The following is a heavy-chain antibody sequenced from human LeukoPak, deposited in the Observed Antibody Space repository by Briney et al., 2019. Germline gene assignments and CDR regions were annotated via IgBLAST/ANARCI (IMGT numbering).Heavy chain of an antibody. CDR3: ARRVLEGSPFGYSWFDP. J-gene: IGHJ5*02. CDR2: INPSGGST. V-gene: IGHV1-46*01. D-gene: IGHD3-16*01. CDR1: GYTFTGYY. Sequence: ASVKVSCKASGYTFTGYYMHWVRQAPGQGLEWMGIINPSGGSTSYAQKFQGRVTMTRDMSTSTVYMELSSLRSEDTAVYYCARRVLEGSPFGYSWFDPWGQGTLVTVSS.